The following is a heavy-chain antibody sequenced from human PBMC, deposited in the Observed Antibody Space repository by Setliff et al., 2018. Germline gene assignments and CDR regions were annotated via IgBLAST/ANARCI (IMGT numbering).Heavy chain of an antibody. J-gene: IGHJ6*03. CDR1: GFTLSSYW. Sequence: GGSLRLSCAASGFTLSSYWMHWVRQAPGKGLVWVSRINSDGSSTSYADSVKGRSTISRDNAKNTLYLQMNSLRAEDTAVYYCARGPWKHSAYYYYYYMDVWGKGTTVTVSS. CDR3: ARGPWKHSAYYYYYYMDV. CDR2: INSDGSST. D-gene: IGHD1-1*01. V-gene: IGHV3-74*01.